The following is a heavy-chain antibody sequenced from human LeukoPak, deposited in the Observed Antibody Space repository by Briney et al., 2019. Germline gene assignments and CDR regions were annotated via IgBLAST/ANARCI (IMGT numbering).Heavy chain of an antibody. CDR1: GYTFTAYY. J-gene: IGHJ4*02. CDR2: INPNSGGT. CDR3: ARFDTITGTTDS. D-gene: IGHD1-7*01. V-gene: IGHV1-2*06. Sequence: ASVRVSCKASGYTFTAYYMYWVRQAPGQGLEWMGRINPNSGGTNYAQNFQGRVTMTRDTSISTAYMDLSRLRSDDTAVYYCARFDTITGTTDSWGQGTLVTVSS.